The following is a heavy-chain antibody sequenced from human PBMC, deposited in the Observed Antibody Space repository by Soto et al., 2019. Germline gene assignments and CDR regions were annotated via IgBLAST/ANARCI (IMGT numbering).Heavy chain of an antibody. CDR3: ARGYYDSSGLGYFDY. D-gene: IGHD3-22*01. V-gene: IGHV4-30-2*01. CDR1: GGSISSGGYS. CDR2: IYHSGST. J-gene: IGHJ4*02. Sequence: PSETLSLTCAVSGGSISSGGYSWSWIRQPPGKGPEWIGYIYHSGSTYYNPSLKSRVTISVDRSKNQFSLKLSSVTAADTAVYYCARGYYDSSGLGYFDYWGQGTLVIVSS.